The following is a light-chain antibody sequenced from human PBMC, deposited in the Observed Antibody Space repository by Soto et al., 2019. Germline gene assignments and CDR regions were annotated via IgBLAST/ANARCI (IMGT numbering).Light chain of an antibody. V-gene: IGLV2-23*03. CDR1: SSDFGGYNV. J-gene: IGLJ3*02. Sequence: QSALTQPASVSGSPGQSITISCSGTSSDFGGYNVVSWYQQHPGKAPKLIIYEGTKRPSGVSNRFSGSKSGNVASLTISGLQTEDEADYYCCSYADTSTFWVVFGGGTQLTVL. CDR2: EGT. CDR3: CSYADTSTFWVV.